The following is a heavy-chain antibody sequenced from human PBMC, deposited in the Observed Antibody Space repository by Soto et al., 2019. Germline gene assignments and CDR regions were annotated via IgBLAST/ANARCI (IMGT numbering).Heavy chain of an antibody. D-gene: IGHD6-13*01. CDR3: AREYLAAAGHNYYYMDV. J-gene: IGHJ6*03. V-gene: IGHV3-33*01. Sequence: QVQLVESGGGVVQPGRSLRLSCAASGFTFSSYGMHWVRQAPGKGLEWVAVIWYDGSNKYYADSVKGRFTISRDNSKNTLYLQMNSLRAEDTAVYYCAREYLAAAGHNYYYMDVWGKGTTVTVSS. CDR2: IWYDGSNK. CDR1: GFTFSSYG.